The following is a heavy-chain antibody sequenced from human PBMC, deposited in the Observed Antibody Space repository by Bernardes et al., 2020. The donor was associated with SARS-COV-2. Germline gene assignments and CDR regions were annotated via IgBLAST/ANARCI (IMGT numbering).Heavy chain of an antibody. CDR1: GGSISNYY. J-gene: IGHJ6*02. CDR3: ARAHYDFWSGYPESFDYGMDV. Sequence: ETLSLTCTVSGGSISNYYWTWIRQPPGKGLEWIGYIYYSGNTNYNPSLKSRVTISVDPSKNQFSLRLSSVTAADTAVYYCARAHYDFWSGYPESFDYGMDVWSQGTTVTV. CDR2: IYYSGNT. D-gene: IGHD3-3*01. V-gene: IGHV4-59*01.